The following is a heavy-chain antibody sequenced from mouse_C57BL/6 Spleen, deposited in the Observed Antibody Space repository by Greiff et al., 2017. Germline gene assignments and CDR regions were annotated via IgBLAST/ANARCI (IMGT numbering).Heavy chain of an antibody. CDR1: GYAFTNYL. Sequence: QVQLQQSGAELVRPGTSVKVSCKASGYAFTNYLIEWVKQRPGQGLEWIGVINPGSGGTNYNEKFKGKATLTADKSSSTAYMQLSSLTSEDSAVYFCARIMDIGYFDVWGTGTTVTVSS. CDR3: ARIMDIGYFDV. V-gene: IGHV1-54*01. CDR2: INPGSGGT. J-gene: IGHJ1*03. D-gene: IGHD1-1*02.